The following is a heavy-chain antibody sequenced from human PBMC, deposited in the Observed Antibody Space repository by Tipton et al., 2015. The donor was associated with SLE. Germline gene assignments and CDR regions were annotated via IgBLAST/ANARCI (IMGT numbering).Heavy chain of an antibody. Sequence: TLSLTCTVSGGSISSGSYYWSWIRQPAGKGLEWIERIYTSGSTNYNPSLKSRATISVDTSKNQFSLKLSSVTAADTAVYYCAREPYYYDSSGYYVSWFDPWGQGTLVTVSS. CDR2: IYTSGST. D-gene: IGHD3-22*01. J-gene: IGHJ5*02. V-gene: IGHV4-61*02. CDR3: AREPYYYDSSGYYVSWFDP. CDR1: GGSISSGSYY.